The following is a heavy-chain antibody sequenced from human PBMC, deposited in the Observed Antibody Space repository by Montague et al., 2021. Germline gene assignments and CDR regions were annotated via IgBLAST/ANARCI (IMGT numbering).Heavy chain of an antibody. CDR2: ISSNSNRI. CDR3: ARERDQSLGWYGGNDT. D-gene: IGHD4-23*01. J-gene: IGHJ5*01. V-gene: IGHV3-48*01. Sequence: SLRLSCAASGFTFSGYDMNWVRQTPGKGLEWVSDISSNSNRIYYADSVKGRFTISRDNAKNTLYLQMNSLRAEDAAVYYCARERDQSLGWYGGNDTWGQGTLVTVSS. CDR1: GFTFSGYD.